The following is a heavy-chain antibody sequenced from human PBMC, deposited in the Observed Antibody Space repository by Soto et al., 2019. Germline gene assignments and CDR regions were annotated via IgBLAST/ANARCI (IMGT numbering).Heavy chain of an antibody. D-gene: IGHD1-26*01. V-gene: IGHV2-5*02. CDR3: XXXXXGALAYYFDS. J-gene: IGHJ4*02. CDR2: IYWDDAD. CDR1: GFSATASGVG. Sequence: QITLKESGPPLVKPTQTLTLTCAFSGFSATASGVGVAWVRQPPGKALQWLAVIYWDDADQYRPSLKSRLTXXXXXXXXXXXXXXXXXXXXXXXXXXXXXXXXGALAYYFDSWGPGTLVTVTS.